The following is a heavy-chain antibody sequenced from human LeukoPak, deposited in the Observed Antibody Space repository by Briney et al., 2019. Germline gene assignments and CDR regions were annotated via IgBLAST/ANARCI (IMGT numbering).Heavy chain of an antibody. CDR3: ARVPGYYSDSAYYSDY. CDR2: IDTSGDIT. J-gene: IGHJ4*02. CDR1: GFTFTTYD. V-gene: IGHV3-48*03. D-gene: IGHD3-10*01. Sequence: GGSLRLSCAASGFTFTTYDFNWVRQAPGKGLEWVALIDTSGDITYYADSVKGRFTISRDNAKNSLYLQMSSLRAEDTALYYCARVPGYYSDSAYYSDYWGQGALVTVSS.